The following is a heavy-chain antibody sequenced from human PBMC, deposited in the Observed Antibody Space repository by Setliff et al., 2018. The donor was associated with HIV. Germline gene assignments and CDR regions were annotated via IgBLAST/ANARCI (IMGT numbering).Heavy chain of an antibody. D-gene: IGHD1-1*01. Sequence: LRLSCVASGFTFKDFAMYWVRQAPGKGLEWVSAISYDGSRIHYADSVKGRFTISRDNSKNALYLQVNSLRPEDTAVYHCASARIPTGGTSTSFDYWGQGTLVTVSS. J-gene: IGHJ4*02. V-gene: IGHV3-30*03. CDR1: GFTFKDFA. CDR2: ISYDGSRI. CDR3: ASARIPTGGTSTSFDY.